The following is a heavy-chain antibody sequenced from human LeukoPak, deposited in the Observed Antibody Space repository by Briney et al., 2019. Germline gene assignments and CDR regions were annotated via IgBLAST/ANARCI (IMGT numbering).Heavy chain of an antibody. V-gene: IGHV4-4*07. CDR3: ARDRFGSTSLRFDP. J-gene: IGHJ5*02. CDR1: GGSISSHY. Sequence: TSXTLSLTCTVSGGSISSHYWSWIRQPAGKGLEWIGRIYTSGSNNYNPSLKSRVTISVDTSKNQFSLKLSSVTAADTAVYYCARDRFGSTSLRFDPWGQGTLVTVSS. CDR2: IYTSGSN. D-gene: IGHD2-2*01.